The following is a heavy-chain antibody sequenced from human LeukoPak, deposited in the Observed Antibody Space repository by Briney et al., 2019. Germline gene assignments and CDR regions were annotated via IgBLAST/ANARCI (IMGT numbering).Heavy chain of an antibody. J-gene: IGHJ3*02. D-gene: IGHD1-26*01. CDR2: IYYSGSN. CDR1: GGSISSYY. Sequence: SETLSLTCTVSGGSISSYYWSWIRQPPGKGLEWIGYIYYSGSNNYNPPLKSRVTISVDTSKNQFSLKLSSVTAADTAFYYCARYIVSYPHDAFDIWGQGTMVTVSS. CDR3: ARYIVSYPHDAFDI. V-gene: IGHV4-59*01.